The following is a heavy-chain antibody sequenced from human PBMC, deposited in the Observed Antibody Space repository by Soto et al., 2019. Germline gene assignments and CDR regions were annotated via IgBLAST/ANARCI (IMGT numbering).Heavy chain of an antibody. Sequence: GESLKISCKGSGYSFAGYWITWVRQKPGKGLEWMGRIDPSDSQTYYSPSFRGHVTISVTKSITTVFLQWSSLRASDTAMYYCARQIYDSDTGPNFQYYFDSWGEGASVTVST. CDR3: ARQIYDSDTGPNFQYYFDS. D-gene: IGHD3-22*01. CDR1: GYSFAGYW. J-gene: IGHJ4*02. V-gene: IGHV5-10-1*01. CDR2: IDPSDSQT.